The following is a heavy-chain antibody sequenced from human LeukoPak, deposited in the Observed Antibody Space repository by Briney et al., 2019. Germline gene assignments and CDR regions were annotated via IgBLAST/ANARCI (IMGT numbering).Heavy chain of an antibody. CDR3: ARVRGVASSSWRGYYFDY. D-gene: IGHD6-13*01. Sequence: GGSLRLSCAASGFIFSSYWMSWVRQAPGKGLEWVANIKQDGSEKYYVDSVKGRFTISRGNAKNSLYLQMNSLRAEDTAVYYCARVRGVASSSWRGYYFDYWGQGTLVTVSS. J-gene: IGHJ4*02. CDR2: IKQDGSEK. CDR1: GFIFSSYW. V-gene: IGHV3-7*01.